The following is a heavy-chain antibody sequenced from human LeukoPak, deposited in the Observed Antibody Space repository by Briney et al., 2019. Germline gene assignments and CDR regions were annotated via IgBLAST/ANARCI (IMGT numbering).Heavy chain of an antibody. D-gene: IGHD1-7*01. CDR1: GYTFTDYH. Sequence: ASVKVSFKASGYTFTDYHMHWVRQAPGQGLEWMGWINPNSGGTNYAQKFQGRVTMTRDTSITTAYMELTGLRSDDTAVYYCAKENYIYDLWGQGTLVTVSS. J-gene: IGHJ5*02. V-gene: IGHV1-2*02. CDR2: INPNSGGT. CDR3: AKENYIYDL.